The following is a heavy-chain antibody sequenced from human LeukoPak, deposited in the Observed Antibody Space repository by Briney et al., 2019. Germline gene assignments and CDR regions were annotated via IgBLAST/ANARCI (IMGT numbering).Heavy chain of an antibody. V-gene: IGHV3-21*01. CDR3: ARRRAAAAAFDI. J-gene: IGHJ3*02. Sequence: GGSLRLSCAASGFTFSSYSMNWVRQAPGKGLEWVSSISSSSSYIYYADSVKGRFTISRDNAKNSLYLQMNSLRAEDTAVYYCARRRAAAAAFDIWGQGTMVTVPS. CDR1: GFTFSSYS. D-gene: IGHD6-13*01. CDR2: ISSSSSYI.